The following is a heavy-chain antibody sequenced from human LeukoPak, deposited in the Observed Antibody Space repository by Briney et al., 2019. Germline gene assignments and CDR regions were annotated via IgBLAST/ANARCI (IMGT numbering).Heavy chain of an antibody. D-gene: IGHD3-10*01. CDR2: MNPNSGNT. V-gene: IGHV1-8*01. Sequence: ASVKVSCKASGYTFTSYDINWVRQATGQGLEWMGWMNPNSGNTGCAQKFQGRVNMTRSTSTSTAYMELSSLRSEDTAVYYCARYGHSPYFDSWGQGTLVTVSS. CDR3: ARYGHSPYFDS. CDR1: GYTFTSYD. J-gene: IGHJ4*02.